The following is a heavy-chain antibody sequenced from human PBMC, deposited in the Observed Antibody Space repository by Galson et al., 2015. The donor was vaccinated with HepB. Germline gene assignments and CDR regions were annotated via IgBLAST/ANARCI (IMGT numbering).Heavy chain of an antibody. CDR2: INPNSGGT. D-gene: IGHD6-13*01. CDR3: ARGSGGIAAAGGGYYYYYMDV. J-gene: IGHJ6*03. V-gene: IGHV1-2*06. Sequence: SVKVSCKASGYTFTGYYMHWVRQAPGQGLEWMGRINPNSGGTNYAQKFQGRVTMTRDTSISTAYMELSRLRSDDTAVYYCARGSGGIAAAGGGYYYYYMDVWGKGTTVTVSS. CDR1: GYTFTGYY.